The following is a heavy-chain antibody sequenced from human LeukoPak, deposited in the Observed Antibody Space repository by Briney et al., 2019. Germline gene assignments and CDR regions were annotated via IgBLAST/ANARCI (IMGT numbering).Heavy chain of an antibody. Sequence: GGSLRLSCAASGFTFSSYAMSWVRQAPGKGLEWVAVISYDGSNKYYADSVKGRFTISRDNSKNTLYLQMNSLRAEDTAVYYCARLIVVVPAALFDYWGQGTLVTVSS. CDR1: GFTFSSYA. V-gene: IGHV3-30*03. J-gene: IGHJ4*02. CDR2: ISYDGSNK. D-gene: IGHD2-2*01. CDR3: ARLIVVVPAALFDY.